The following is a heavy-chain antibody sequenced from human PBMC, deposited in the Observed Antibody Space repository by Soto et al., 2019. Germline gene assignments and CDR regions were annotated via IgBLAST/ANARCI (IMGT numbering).Heavy chain of an antibody. J-gene: IGHJ4*02. Sequence: VQLVESGGGVVQPGRSLRLSCAASGFTFSSYAMHWVRQAPGKGLEWVAVISYDGSNKYYADSVKGRFTISRDNSKNTLYLQMNSLRAEDTAVYYCARGYGVGGLDYWGQGTLVTVSS. V-gene: IGHV3-30-3*01. CDR2: ISYDGSNK. D-gene: IGHD3-16*01. CDR3: ARGYGVGGLDY. CDR1: GFTFSSYA.